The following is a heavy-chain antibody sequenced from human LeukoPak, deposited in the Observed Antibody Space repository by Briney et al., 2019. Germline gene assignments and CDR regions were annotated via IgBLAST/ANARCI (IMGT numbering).Heavy chain of an antibody. Sequence: SETLSLTCTVSGGSISGSSYYWGWIRQPPGKGLEWIGSIYYSGSTNYKPSLKSRVTISVDTSKNQFSLKLSSVTAADTAVYYCARRTITSQYYYYYMDVWGKGTTVTTSS. CDR1: GGSISGSSYY. CDR3: ARRTITSQYYYYYMDV. D-gene: IGHD5-12*01. J-gene: IGHJ6*03. CDR2: IYYSGST. V-gene: IGHV4-39*07.